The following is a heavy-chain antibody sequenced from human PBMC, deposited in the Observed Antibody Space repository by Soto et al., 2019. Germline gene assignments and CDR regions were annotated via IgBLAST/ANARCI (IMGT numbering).Heavy chain of an antibody. CDR3: TRPGNYGDYDDDAFAI. Sequence: PGGSLRLSCAASGFTFSSYAMSWVRQAPGKGLEWVSAISGSGGSTYYADSVKGRFTISRDNSKNTLYLQMNSLKTEDTAVYYCTRPGNYGDYDDDAFAIWGQGTMVTVSS. V-gene: IGHV3-23*01. J-gene: IGHJ3*02. CDR2: ISGSGGST. D-gene: IGHD4-17*01. CDR1: GFTFSSYA.